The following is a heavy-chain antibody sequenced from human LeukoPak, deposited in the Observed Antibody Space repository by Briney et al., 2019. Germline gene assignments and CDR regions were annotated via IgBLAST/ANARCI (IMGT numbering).Heavy chain of an antibody. Sequence: SETLSLTCTVSGGSISSYYWSWIRQPAGKGLEWIGRIYTSGSTNYNPSLKSRVTISVDTSKNQFSLKLSSVTAADTAVYYCARVPINYYGSGSYQFDYWGQGTLVTVSS. J-gene: IGHJ4*02. CDR2: IYTSGST. V-gene: IGHV4-4*07. CDR3: ARVPINYYGSGSYQFDY. D-gene: IGHD3-10*01. CDR1: GGSISSYY.